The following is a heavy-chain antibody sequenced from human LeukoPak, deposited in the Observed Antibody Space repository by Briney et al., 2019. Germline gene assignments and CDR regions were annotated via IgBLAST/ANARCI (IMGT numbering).Heavy chain of an antibody. Sequence: ASVKVSCKVSGYTFTDYYMHWVQQAPGKGLEWMGLVDPEDGETIYAEKFQGRVTITADTSTDTAYMELSSLRSEDTAVYYCAGQGVHSSSPYYFDYWGQGTLVTVSS. V-gene: IGHV1-69-2*01. CDR3: AGQGVHSSSPYYFDY. D-gene: IGHD6-6*01. CDR1: GYTFTDYY. CDR2: VDPEDGET. J-gene: IGHJ4*02.